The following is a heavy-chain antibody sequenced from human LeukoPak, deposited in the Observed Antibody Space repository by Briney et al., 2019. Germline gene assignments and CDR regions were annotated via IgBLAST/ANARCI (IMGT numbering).Heavy chain of an antibody. Sequence: GGSLRLSCAASGFTFSSYGMHWVRQAPGKGLEWVAVIWYDGSNKNYADSVKGRFTISRDNSKNTLYLQMNSLRAEDTAVYYCAKDGDSSGYPEYFQHWGQGTLVTVSS. CDR1: GFTFSSYG. CDR3: AKDGDSSGYPEYFQH. CDR2: IWYDGSNK. J-gene: IGHJ1*01. V-gene: IGHV3-33*06. D-gene: IGHD3-22*01.